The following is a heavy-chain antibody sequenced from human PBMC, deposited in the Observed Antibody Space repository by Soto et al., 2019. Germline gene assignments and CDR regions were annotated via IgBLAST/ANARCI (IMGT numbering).Heavy chain of an antibody. Sequence: GSLRLSCAASGFTFSNAWMSWVRQAPGKGLEWVGRIKSKSDCGTTDYAAPVKGRFTISRDDSKNTLHLQMNSLKTEDTAVYYCATEGGYDLVYWGQGTLVTVSS. CDR2: IKSKSDCGTT. V-gene: IGHV3-15*01. CDR3: ATEGGYDLVY. D-gene: IGHD5-12*01. J-gene: IGHJ4*02. CDR1: GFTFSNAW.